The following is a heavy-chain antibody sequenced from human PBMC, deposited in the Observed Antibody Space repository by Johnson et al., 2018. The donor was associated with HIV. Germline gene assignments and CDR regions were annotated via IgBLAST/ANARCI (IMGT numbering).Heavy chain of an antibody. CDR2: ISGDGSSS. D-gene: IGHD1-26*01. CDR3: AIDSDKWELRPGAFDI. V-gene: IGHV3-74*01. CDR1: GFTISTFW. J-gene: IGHJ3*02. Sequence: VQLVESGGGLVQPGGSLRLSCEVSGFTISTFWMHWVRQVPGKGLMWVSRISGDGSSSSYADSVKGRFTISRDNAKNTLYLQMNSLRAEDTAVYYCAIDSDKWELRPGAFDIWGQGTMVTVSS.